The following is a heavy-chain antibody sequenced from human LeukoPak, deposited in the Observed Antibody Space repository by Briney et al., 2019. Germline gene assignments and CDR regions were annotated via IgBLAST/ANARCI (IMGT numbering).Heavy chain of an antibody. Sequence: GGSLRLSCVASGFTFSTYWMTWVRQAPGKGLEWVANIKKDGSDKYYVDSVKGRFTISRDNAKNSLYLQMNSLRAEDTAVYYGARGVVPAANVAFWGQGTLVTVSS. CDR1: GFTFSTYW. J-gene: IGHJ4*02. V-gene: IGHV3-7*04. CDR2: IKKDGSDK. CDR3: ARGVVPAANVAF. D-gene: IGHD2-2*01.